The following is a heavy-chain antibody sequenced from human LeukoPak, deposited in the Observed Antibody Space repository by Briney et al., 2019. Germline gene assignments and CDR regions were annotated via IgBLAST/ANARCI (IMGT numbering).Heavy chain of an antibody. CDR3: ARDPLSRIAVAGYPGYFDY. Sequence: GRSLRLSCAASGFSFSSHAIHWVRQAPGKGLEWVAVMSHDGSNKYYADSVEGRFTISRDNSKNTLYLQMNSLRAEDTAVYYCARDPLSRIAVAGYPGYFDYWGQGTLVTVSS. CDR2: MSHDGSNK. D-gene: IGHD6-19*01. V-gene: IGHV3-30-3*01. CDR1: GFSFSSHA. J-gene: IGHJ4*02.